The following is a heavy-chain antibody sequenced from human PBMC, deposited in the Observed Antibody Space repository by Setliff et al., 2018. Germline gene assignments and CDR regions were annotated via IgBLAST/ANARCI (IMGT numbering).Heavy chain of an antibody. D-gene: IGHD1-1*01. J-gene: IGHJ6*03. CDR2: TNSDESTT. V-gene: IGHV3-74*01. CDR1: GFTFSNYW. Sequence: GESLKISCAASGFTFSNYWMHWVRQAPGKGLVWVARTNSDESTTTYADSVKGRFTISRDNAKNTVYLQMNSPGAEDTAIYYCARDRQGDGNYYMDVWGKGTTVTVSS. CDR3: ARDRQGDGNYYMDV.